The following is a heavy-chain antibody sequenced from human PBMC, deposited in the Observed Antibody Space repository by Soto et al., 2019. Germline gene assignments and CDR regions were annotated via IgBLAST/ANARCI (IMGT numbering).Heavy chain of an antibody. D-gene: IGHD3-3*01. CDR1: GFTFSSYG. V-gene: IGHV3-33*01. CDR2: IWYDGSNK. CDR3: ARDFDFWSGPIDY. Sequence: AGGSLRLSCASSGFTFSSYGMHWVRQAPGKGLEWVAVIWYDGSNKYYADSVKGRFTISRDNSKNTLYLQMNSLRAEDTAVYYCARDFDFWSGPIDYWGQGTLVTVSS. J-gene: IGHJ4*02.